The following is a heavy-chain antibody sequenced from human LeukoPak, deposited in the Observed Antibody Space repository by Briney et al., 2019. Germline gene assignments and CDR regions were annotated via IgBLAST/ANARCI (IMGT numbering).Heavy chain of an antibody. J-gene: IGHJ6*03. D-gene: IGHD2-2*01. V-gene: IGHV3-30*02. CDR2: IRYDGSNK. CDR3: AKSAVKDIVVVPAAPPLYYYYMDV. CDR1: GFTFSSYG. Sequence: GGSLRLSCAASGFTFSSYGMHWVRQAPGKGLEWVAFIRYDGSNKYYADSVKGRFTISRDNSKNTLYLQMNSLRAEDTAVYYCAKSAVKDIVVVPAAPPLYYYYMDVWGKGTTVTVSS.